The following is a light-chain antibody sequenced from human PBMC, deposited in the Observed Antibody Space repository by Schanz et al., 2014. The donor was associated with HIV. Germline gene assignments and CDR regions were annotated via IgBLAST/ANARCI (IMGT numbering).Light chain of an antibody. CDR1: SSNIGSNA. V-gene: IGLV1-44*01. Sequence: QSVLTQPPSASGTPGQRVTISCSGGSSNIGSNAVSWYQQLPGTAPKLLIQADIQRPSGVPDRFSGSKSGTSASLAISGLQSEDEGDYYCAAWDDSLKGWVFGGGTKVTVL. CDR2: ADI. CDR3: AAWDDSLKGWV. J-gene: IGLJ3*02.